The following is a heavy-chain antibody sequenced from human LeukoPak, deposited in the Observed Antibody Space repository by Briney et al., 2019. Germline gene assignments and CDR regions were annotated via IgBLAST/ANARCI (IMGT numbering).Heavy chain of an antibody. D-gene: IGHD2-15*01. J-gene: IGHJ4*02. CDR2: ISTSGRNT. Sequence: GGSLRLSCAASGFTFRSYAMSWVRQAPGKWLEWVSAISTSGRNTYYADSVKGRFTISRDNSKNTVYLQMNSLRAEDTAVYYCAKDLQKGPVESFDYWGQGTLVTVSS. CDR3: AKDLQKGPVESFDY. V-gene: IGHV3-23*01. CDR1: GFTFRSYA.